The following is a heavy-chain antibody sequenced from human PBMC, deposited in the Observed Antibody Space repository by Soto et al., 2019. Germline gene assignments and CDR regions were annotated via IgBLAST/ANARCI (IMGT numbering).Heavy chain of an antibody. V-gene: IGHV3-30*18. CDR1: GFTFSSYG. Sequence: QVQLVESGGGVVQPGRSLRLSCAASGFTFSSYGMHWVRQAPGKGLEWVVVISYGGSNKYYADSVKGRFTISRDNSKNTLYLQMNNLRAEDTAVYYCAKDNCISTSCYRLYNWFDPWGQGTLVTVSS. CDR3: AKDNCISTSCYRLYNWFDP. D-gene: IGHD2-2*01. CDR2: ISYGGSNK. J-gene: IGHJ5*02.